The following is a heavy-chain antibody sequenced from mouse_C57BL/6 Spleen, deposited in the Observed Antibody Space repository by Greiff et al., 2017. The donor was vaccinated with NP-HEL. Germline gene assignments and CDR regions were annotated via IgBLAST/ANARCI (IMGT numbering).Heavy chain of an antibody. J-gene: IGHJ4*01. Sequence: QVQLQQSGAELVRPGASVTLSCKASGYTFTDYEMHWVKQTPVHGLEWIGAIDPETGGTAYNQKFKGKAILTADKSSSTAYMELRSLTSEDSAVYYCTRSGYDYLYYAMDYWGQGTAVTVSS. V-gene: IGHV1-15*01. D-gene: IGHD2-4*01. CDR3: TRSGYDYLYYAMDY. CDR2: IDPETGGT. CDR1: GYTFTDYE.